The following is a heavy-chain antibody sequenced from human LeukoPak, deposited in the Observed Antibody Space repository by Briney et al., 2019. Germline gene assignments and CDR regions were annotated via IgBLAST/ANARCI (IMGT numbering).Heavy chain of an antibody. V-gene: IGHV4-59*12. CDR2: IYYSGST. CDR3: AREANYYDI. J-gene: IGHJ4*02. CDR1: GGSISTYY. D-gene: IGHD3-22*01. Sequence: PSETLSLTCTVSGGSISTYYWSWIRQPPGKGLEWIGYIYYSGSTNYNPSLKSRVTISVDTSKNQFSLKLSSVTAADTAVYYCAREANYYDIWGQGTLVTVSS.